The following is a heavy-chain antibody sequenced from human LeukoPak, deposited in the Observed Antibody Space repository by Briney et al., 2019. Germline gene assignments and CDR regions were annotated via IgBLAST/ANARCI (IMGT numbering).Heavy chain of an antibody. D-gene: IGHD3-16*02. CDR2: ISAYNGNT. J-gene: IGHJ4*02. V-gene: IGHV1-18*01. CDR1: GYTFTSYG. Sequence: ASVKVSCKASGYTFTSYGISWVRQAPGQGLEWMGWISAYNGNTNYAQKLQGRVTMTTDTSTSTAYMELRSLRSDDTAVYYCARLIGLGEVSPYFDFWGQGRLVTVSS. CDR3: ARLIGLGEVSPYFDF.